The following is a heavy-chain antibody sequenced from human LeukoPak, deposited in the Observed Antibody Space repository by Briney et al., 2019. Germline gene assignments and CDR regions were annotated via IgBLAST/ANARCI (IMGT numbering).Heavy chain of an antibody. Sequence: SETLSLTCTVSGGSISSYYWSWIRQPAGKGLEWIGRIYTSGSTNYNPSLKSRVTMSVDTSKNQFSLKLSSVTAADTAVYYCARSATTLEWFHHYYYMDVWGKGTTVTVSS. V-gene: IGHV4-4*07. CDR2: IYTSGST. CDR1: GGSISSYY. CDR3: ARSATTLEWFHHYYYMDV. D-gene: IGHD3-3*01. J-gene: IGHJ6*03.